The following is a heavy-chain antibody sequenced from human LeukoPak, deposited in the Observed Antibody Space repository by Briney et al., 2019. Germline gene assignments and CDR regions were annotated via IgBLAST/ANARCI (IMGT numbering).Heavy chain of an antibody. CDR1: GGSFSDYY. V-gene: IGHV4-34*01. CDR3: ARHVYYYGSGSYLAANWFDP. D-gene: IGHD3-10*01. CDR2: INHSGST. Sequence: SETLSLTCNVSGGSFSDYYWTWIRQPPGKGLEWIGEINHSGSTNYNPSLKSRVTISVDTSKNQFSLKLSSVTAADTAVYYCARHVYYYGSGSYLAANWFDPWGQGTLVTVSS. J-gene: IGHJ5*02.